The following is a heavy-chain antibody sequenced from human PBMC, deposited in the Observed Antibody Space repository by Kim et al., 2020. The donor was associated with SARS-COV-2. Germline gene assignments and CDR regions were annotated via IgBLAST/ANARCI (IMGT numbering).Heavy chain of an antibody. Sequence: GGSLRLSCAASGFTFSSYAMHWVRQAPGKGLEWVAVISYDGSNKYYADSVKGRFTISRDNSKNTLYLQMNSLRAEDTAVYYCGRDGGNWFDPWGQGTLVTVSS. CDR2: ISYDGSNK. CDR3: GRDGGNWFDP. D-gene: IGHD3-16*01. J-gene: IGHJ5*02. CDR1: GFTFSSYA. V-gene: IGHV3-30-3*01.